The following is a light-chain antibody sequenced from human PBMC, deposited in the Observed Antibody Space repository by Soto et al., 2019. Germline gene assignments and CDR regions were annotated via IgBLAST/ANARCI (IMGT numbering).Light chain of an antibody. J-gene: IGKJ4*01. CDR3: QQYGSSPPLT. V-gene: IGKV3-20*01. Sequence: EIVLTQSPGTLSLSPGERATLSSRASQSVSSSYLAWYQQKPGQAPRLLIYGASSRATGIPDRFSGSGSGTDFTLTISRLEPEDFAVYYCQQYGSSPPLTFGGGTKVDIK. CDR2: GAS. CDR1: QSVSSSY.